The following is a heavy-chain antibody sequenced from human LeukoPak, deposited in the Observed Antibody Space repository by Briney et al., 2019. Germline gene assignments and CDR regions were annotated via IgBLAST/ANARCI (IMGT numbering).Heavy chain of an antibody. CDR2: VYYSGST. D-gene: IGHD1-14*01. J-gene: IGHJ3*02. CDR1: GGSITTYF. CDR3: ARGLNNRKSGRRFDVFEI. Sequence: SETLSLTCTVSGGSITTYFWSWIRQPPGKGLEWIGYVYYSGSTNYNPSLKSRVTISADTSKNQFSLRLRSVTAADTAVYYCARGLNNRKSGRRFDVFEIWGQGTMVTVSS. V-gene: IGHV4-59*01.